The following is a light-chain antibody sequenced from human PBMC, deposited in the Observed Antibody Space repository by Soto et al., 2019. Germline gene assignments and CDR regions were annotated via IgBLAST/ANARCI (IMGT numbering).Light chain of an antibody. CDR1: SSNIGAGYD. CDR3: QPYDSSLRGWV. CDR2: GNS. Sequence: QSVLTQPPSVSGAPGQRVTISCTESSSNIGAGYDVHWYQQLPGTAPKLLIYGNSNRPAGVPDRFSGSKSGTSASLAITGLHAAYEADYYCQPYDSSLRGWVFGGGTMLTV. V-gene: IGLV1-40*01. J-gene: IGLJ3*02.